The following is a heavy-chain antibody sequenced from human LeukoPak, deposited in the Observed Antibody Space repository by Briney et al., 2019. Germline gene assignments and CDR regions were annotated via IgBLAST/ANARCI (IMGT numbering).Heavy chain of an antibody. V-gene: IGHV4-34*01. CDR1: GASFAGYS. CDR3: ARERVVSDYNWFDP. J-gene: IGHJ5*02. D-gene: IGHD6-25*01. Sequence: SETLSLTCAVHGASFAGYSWSWIRQSPGKGLEWVGEVNRVGYTIYNPSLKSRVNISIDTSTTQFSLRLSSVTVADTAVYFCARERVVSDYNWFDPWGQGTLVTVSS. CDR2: VNRVGYT.